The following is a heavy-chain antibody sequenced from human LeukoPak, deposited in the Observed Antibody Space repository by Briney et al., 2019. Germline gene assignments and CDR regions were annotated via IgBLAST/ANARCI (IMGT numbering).Heavy chain of an antibody. Sequence: GGSLRLSCAASGFTFSSYAMHWVRQAPGKGLEWVAVISYDGSNKYYADSVKGRFTISRDNSKNTPYLQMNSLRAEDTAVYYCAREEWLVHHYFDYWGQGTLVTVSS. CDR3: AREEWLVHHYFDY. CDR2: ISYDGSNK. V-gene: IGHV3-30*04. D-gene: IGHD6-19*01. CDR1: GFTFSSYA. J-gene: IGHJ4*02.